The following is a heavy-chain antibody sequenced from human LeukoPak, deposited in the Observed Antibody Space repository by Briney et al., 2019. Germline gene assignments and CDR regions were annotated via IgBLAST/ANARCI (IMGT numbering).Heavy chain of an antibody. V-gene: IGHV1-69*13. CDR1: GYTFTSYG. Sequence: ASVKVSCNASGYTFTSYGISWVRQAPGQGLEWMGGIIPIFGTANYAQKFQGRVTITADESTSTAYMELSSLRSEDTAVYYCARDTGWTTYDYWGQGTLVTVSS. CDR2: IIPIFGTA. CDR3: ARDTGWTTYDY. D-gene: IGHD3/OR15-3a*01. J-gene: IGHJ4*02.